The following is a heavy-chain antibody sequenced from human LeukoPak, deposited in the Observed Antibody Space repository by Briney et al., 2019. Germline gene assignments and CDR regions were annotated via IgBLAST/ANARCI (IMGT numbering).Heavy chain of an antibody. Sequence: PSETLSLTCTVSGGSISSYYWSWIRQPPGKGLEWIGYIYYSGSTNYNPSLKSRVTISVDTSKNQFSLKLSSVTAADTAVYYCARDQRSTACYDSWGQGTLVTVSS. D-gene: IGHD2-2*01. CDR1: GGSISSYY. CDR3: ARDQRSTACYDS. J-gene: IGHJ4*02. V-gene: IGHV4-59*01. CDR2: IYYSGST.